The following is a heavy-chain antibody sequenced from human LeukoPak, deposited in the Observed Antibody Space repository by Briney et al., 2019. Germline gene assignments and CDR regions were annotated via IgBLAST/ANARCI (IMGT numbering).Heavy chain of an antibody. D-gene: IGHD6-13*01. Sequence: EASVKVSCKASGYTFTSYYMHWVRQAPGQGLEWMGIINPSGGSTSYAQKFQGRVTMTRDTSTSTVYMELSSLRSEDTAVYYCATLKPRIAAAGTAFDIWGQGTMVTVSS. J-gene: IGHJ3*02. V-gene: IGHV1-46*01. CDR1: GYTFTSYY. CDR3: ATLKPRIAAAGTAFDI. CDR2: INPSGGST.